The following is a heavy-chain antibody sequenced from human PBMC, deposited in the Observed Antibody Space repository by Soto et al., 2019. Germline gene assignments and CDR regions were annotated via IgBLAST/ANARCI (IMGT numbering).Heavy chain of an antibody. D-gene: IGHD1-20*01. J-gene: IGHJ4*02. CDR3: ARGRPITGTTSPGQTFDY. CDR1: GGTFSSYA. Sequence: ASVKVSCKASGGTFSSYAISWVRQAPGQGLEWMGGIIPIFGTANYAQKFQGRVTITADESTSTAYMELSSLRSEDTAVYYCARGRPITGTTSPGQTFDYWGQGTLVTVSS. V-gene: IGHV1-69*13. CDR2: IIPIFGTA.